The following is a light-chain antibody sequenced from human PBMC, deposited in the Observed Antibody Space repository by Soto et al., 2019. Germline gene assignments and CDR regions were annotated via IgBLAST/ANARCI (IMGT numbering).Light chain of an antibody. Sequence: QSALTQPRSVSGSPGQSVTISCTGTSSDVGTYNSVSWYQQHPGKAPKLIIYDVNKRPSGVPDRFSGSMSGNTASLTISGLQADDEADYHCSSYAGNYTLDFGGVTKLTVL. CDR3: SSYAGNYTLD. CDR1: SSDVGTYNS. V-gene: IGLV2-11*01. J-gene: IGLJ2*01. CDR2: DVN.